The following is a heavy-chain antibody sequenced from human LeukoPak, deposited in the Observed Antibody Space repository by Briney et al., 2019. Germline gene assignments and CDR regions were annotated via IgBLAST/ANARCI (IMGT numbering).Heavy chain of an antibody. Sequence: GGSLRLSCAASGFTFSSYGMHWVRQAPGKGLEWVAVISYDGSNKYYADSVKGRLTISRDNSKNTLYLQMNSLRAEDTAVYYCAKDHGYSSGWYGEGFDYWGQGTLVTVSS. D-gene: IGHD6-19*01. CDR1: GFTFSSYG. CDR2: ISYDGSNK. V-gene: IGHV3-30*18. J-gene: IGHJ4*02. CDR3: AKDHGYSSGWYGEGFDY.